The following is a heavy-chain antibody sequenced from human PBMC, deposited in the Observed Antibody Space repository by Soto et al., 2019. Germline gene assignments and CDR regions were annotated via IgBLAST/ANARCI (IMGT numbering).Heavy chain of an antibody. V-gene: IGHV4-31*03. Sequence: PSETLSLTCSVSGADINSGGFTWTWIRQHAGKRRGCLGYISHSGSPHYNPSLKSRLSISGDTSKNHFSLTLTSVTAADAAVYYCATIGVSGYLAVWGQGTTVTVSS. J-gene: IGHJ6*02. CDR3: ATIGVSGYLAV. D-gene: IGHD3-16*02. CDR2: ISHSGSP. CDR1: GADINSGGFT.